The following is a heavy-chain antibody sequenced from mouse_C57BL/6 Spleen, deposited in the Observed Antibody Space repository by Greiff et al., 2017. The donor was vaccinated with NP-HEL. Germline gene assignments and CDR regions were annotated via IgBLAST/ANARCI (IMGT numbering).Heavy chain of an antibody. Sequence: QVQLKESGAELVRPGASVTLSCKASGYTFTDYEMHWVKQTPVQGLEWIGAIDPETGGTAYNQKFKGKAILTADKSSSTAYMQLSSLTSEDSGVNYCASPGPGAMDYWGQGTSVTVSS. V-gene: IGHV1-15*01. CDR2: IDPETGGT. CDR1: GYTFTDYE. D-gene: IGHD4-1*01. CDR3: ASPGPGAMDY. J-gene: IGHJ4*01.